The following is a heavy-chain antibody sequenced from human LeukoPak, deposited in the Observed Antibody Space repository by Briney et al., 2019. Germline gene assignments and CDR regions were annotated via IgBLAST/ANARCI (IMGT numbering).Heavy chain of an antibody. V-gene: IGHV3-33*01. J-gene: IGHJ4*02. CDR2: VWFDGSNS. D-gene: IGHD3-10*01. Sequence: PGTPLRLSCAGSGFRFSTYGMHWVRQAPGKGLEWLGYVWFDGSNSDYVDPVKGRFTISRDNSKNTVFLQMNSLRAEDTAVYHCARFAGSDYTGSFDLWGQGTPVTVSS. CDR1: GFRFSTYG. CDR3: ARFAGSDYTGSFDL.